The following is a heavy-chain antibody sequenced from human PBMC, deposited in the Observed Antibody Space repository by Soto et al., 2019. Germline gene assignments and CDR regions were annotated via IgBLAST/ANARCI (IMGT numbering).Heavy chain of an antibody. V-gene: IGHV3-23*01. CDR3: AKALAPDTATSFGYYYYGMDV. D-gene: IGHD5-18*01. CDR2: ISGSGGST. CDR1: GFTFSSYA. J-gene: IGHJ6*02. Sequence: EVQLLESGGGLVQPGGSLRLSCAASGFTFSSYAMSWVRQAPGKGLEWVSAISGSGGSTYYADSVKGRFTISRDNSKNTLYLQMNSLRAEDTAVYYCAKALAPDTATSFGYYYYGMDVWGQGTTVTVSS.